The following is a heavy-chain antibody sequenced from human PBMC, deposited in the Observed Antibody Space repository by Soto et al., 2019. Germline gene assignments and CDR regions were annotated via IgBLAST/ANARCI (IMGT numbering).Heavy chain of an antibody. V-gene: IGHV4-39*01. J-gene: IGHJ4*02. CDR3: ATGYTAMVTLGRFDY. CDR1: GGSISSSSYY. D-gene: IGHD5-18*01. CDR2: IYYSGST. Sequence: SETLSLTCTVSGGSISSSSYYWGWIRQPPGKGLEWIGSIYYSGSTYYNPSLKSRVAISVDTSKNQFSLKLSSVTAADTAVYYCATGYTAMVTLGRFDYWGQGTLVTVSS.